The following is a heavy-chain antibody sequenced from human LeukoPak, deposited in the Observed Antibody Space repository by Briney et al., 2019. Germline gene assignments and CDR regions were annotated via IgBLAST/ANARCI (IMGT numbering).Heavy chain of an antibody. V-gene: IGHV1-8*02. CDR1: GYTFSSYG. J-gene: IGHJ6*03. D-gene: IGHD5-18*01. CDR2: MNPNSGNT. Sequence: ASVKVSCKTSGYTFSSYGISWVRQAPGQGLEWMGWMNPNSGNTGYAQKFQGRVTMTRNTSISTAYMELSSLRSEDTAVYYCARGGYSYGPTGYYYYMDVWGKGTTVTISS. CDR3: ARGGYSYGPTGYYYYMDV.